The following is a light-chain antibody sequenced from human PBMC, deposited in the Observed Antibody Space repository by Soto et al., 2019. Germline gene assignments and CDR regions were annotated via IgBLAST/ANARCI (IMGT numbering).Light chain of an antibody. CDR2: EAY. Sequence: QSVLTQPASVSGSPGQTITISCTGTSTDVGSHKLVSWYQQYPGNAPKLIIFEAYKRPSGVSNRFSGSKSGSTASLTISGLQAEDEADYYCCSNAVGSTYVFGTGTKVTVL. J-gene: IGLJ1*01. CDR1: STDVGSHKL. CDR3: CSNAVGSTYV. V-gene: IGLV2-23*01.